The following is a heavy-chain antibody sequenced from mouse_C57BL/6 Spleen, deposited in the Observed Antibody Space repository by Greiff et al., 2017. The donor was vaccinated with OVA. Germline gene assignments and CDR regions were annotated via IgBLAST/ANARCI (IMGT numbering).Heavy chain of an antibody. CDR3: ARALYDYDGSWFAY. J-gene: IGHJ3*01. Sequence: EVHLVESGPGLVKPSQSLSLTCSVSGYSITSGYYWNWIRQFPGNKLEWMGYISYDGSNNYNPSLKNRISITRDTSKNQFFLKLNSVTTEDTATYYCARALYDYDGSWFAYWGQGTLVTVSA. D-gene: IGHD2-4*01. V-gene: IGHV3-6*01. CDR1: GYSITSGYY. CDR2: ISYDGSN.